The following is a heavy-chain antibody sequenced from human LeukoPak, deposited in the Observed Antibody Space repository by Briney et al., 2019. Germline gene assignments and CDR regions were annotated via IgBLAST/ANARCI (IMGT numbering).Heavy chain of an antibody. CDR2: IYYSGST. CDR3: ARTDYGDDLLGDY. CDR1: GGSISSSSYY. Sequence: PSETLSLTCTVSGGSISSSSYYWGWIRQPPGKGLEWIGSIYYSGSTYYNPSLKSRVTISVDTSKNQFSLKLSSVTAADTAVYYCARTDYGDDLLGDYWGQGTLVTVSS. D-gene: IGHD4-17*01. V-gene: IGHV4-39*01. J-gene: IGHJ4*02.